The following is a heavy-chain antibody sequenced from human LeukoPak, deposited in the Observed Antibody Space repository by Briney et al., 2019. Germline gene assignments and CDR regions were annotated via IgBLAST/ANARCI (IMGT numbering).Heavy chain of an antibody. V-gene: IGHV4-30-4*08. J-gene: IGHJ3*02. D-gene: IGHD4-11*01. Sequence: SETLSLTCTVSGGSISSGDYYWSWIRQSPGKGLEWIGYTYYNGNTQYNPSLKSRVTISVDTSKNQFSLKLTSVTAADTAVYFCARPKGVTVQCYAFDTWGQGTMVTVSS. CDR2: TYYNGNT. CDR1: GGSISSGDYY. CDR3: ARPKGVTVQCYAFDT.